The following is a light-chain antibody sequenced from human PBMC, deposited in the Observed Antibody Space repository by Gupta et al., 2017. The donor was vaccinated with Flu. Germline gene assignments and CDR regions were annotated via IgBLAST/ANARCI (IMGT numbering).Light chain of an antibody. V-gene: IGLV1-51*01. Sequence: SSNIGDSYVSWYQQLPETAPKLLIYDNNERPSGVPDRFSGSKSGTSATLGITGLQTGDDADYYCGTWDSSLRTYVFGTGTKVSV. CDR3: GTWDSSLRTYV. J-gene: IGLJ1*01. CDR1: SSNIGDSY. CDR2: DNN.